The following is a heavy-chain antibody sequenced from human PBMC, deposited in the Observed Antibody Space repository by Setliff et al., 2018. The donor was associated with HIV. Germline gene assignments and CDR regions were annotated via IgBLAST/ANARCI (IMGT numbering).Heavy chain of an antibody. CDR3: ARQGPLWFGEPPGV. Sequence: PSETLSLTCTVSGYSISSRYYWGWIRQPPGKGLEWIGSVYHTGSTYYNPSLKSRVTMSADTSKNQFSLELTSVTAADTAVYYCARQGPLWFGEPPGVWGKGTTVTVSS. CDR1: GYSISSRYY. CDR2: VYHTGST. V-gene: IGHV4-38-2*02. J-gene: IGHJ6*04. D-gene: IGHD3-10*01.